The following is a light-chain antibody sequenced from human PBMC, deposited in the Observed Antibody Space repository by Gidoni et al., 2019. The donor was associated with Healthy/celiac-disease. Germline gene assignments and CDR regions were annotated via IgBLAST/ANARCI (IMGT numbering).Light chain of an antibody. CDR2: LGS. J-gene: IGKJ2*01. V-gene: IGKV2-28*01. Sequence: DIVMTQSPLSLPVTPGEPASISCRSSQSLRHSNGYNYLDWYLQKPGQSPQLLIYLGSNRASGVPDRFSGSGSGTDFTLKISRVEAEDVGVYYCMQALQTPLFXQXTKLEIK. CDR1: QSLRHSNGYNY. CDR3: MQALQTPL.